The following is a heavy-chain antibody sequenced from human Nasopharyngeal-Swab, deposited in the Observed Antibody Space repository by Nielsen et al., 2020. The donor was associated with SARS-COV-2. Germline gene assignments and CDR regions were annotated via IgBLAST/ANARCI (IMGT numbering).Heavy chain of an antibody. CDR1: GFTFSSYS. D-gene: IGHD3-10*01. CDR3: ARMEGYGSGTYGDY. CDR2: ISSSSSYI. Sequence: GESLKISCAASGFTFSSYSMNWVRQAPGKGLEWVSSISSSSSYIYYADSVKGRFTISRDNGKNSLYLQMNSLRAEDTAVYYCARMEGYGSGTYGDYWGQGTLVTVSS. J-gene: IGHJ4*02. V-gene: IGHV3-21*01.